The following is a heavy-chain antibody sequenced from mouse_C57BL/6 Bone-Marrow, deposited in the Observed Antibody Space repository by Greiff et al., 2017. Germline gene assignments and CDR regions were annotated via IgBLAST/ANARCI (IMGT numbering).Heavy chain of an antibody. CDR3: ARSVYYGSRDFDV. Sequence: QVQLQQPGAELVKPGASVKLSCKASGYTFTSYWMQWVKQRPGQGLEWIGEIDPSDSYTNYNQKFKGKATVTVDTSSSTAYMQLSSLTSEDSAVYYCARSVYYGSRDFDVWGTGTTVTVSS. J-gene: IGHJ1*03. V-gene: IGHV1-50*01. CDR1: GYTFTSYW. CDR2: IDPSDSYT. D-gene: IGHD1-1*01.